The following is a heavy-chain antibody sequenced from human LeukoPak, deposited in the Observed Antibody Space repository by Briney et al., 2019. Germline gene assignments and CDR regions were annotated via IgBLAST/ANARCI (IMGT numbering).Heavy chain of an antibody. Sequence: ASVKVSYKASGYTFTSYYMHWVRLAPAQGLEWLGIINTSGVSTSYAQKFQGRVTMTRDTSTSTVYMELSSLRSEDTAVYYCAREESVVTWTGNFDYWGQGTLVTVSS. V-gene: IGHV1-46*01. D-gene: IGHD3/OR15-3a*01. CDR1: GYTFTSYY. CDR3: AREESVVTWTGNFDY. J-gene: IGHJ4*02. CDR2: INTSGVST.